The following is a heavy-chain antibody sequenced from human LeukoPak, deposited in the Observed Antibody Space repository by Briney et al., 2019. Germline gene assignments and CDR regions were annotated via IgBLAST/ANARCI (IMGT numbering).Heavy chain of an antibody. CDR1: GFTFSSYA. CDR3: ARHFYGSGSYYTLGP. D-gene: IGHD3-10*01. V-gene: IGHV3-30-3*01. Sequence: GGSLRLSCVASGFTFSSYAMHWVRQAPGKGLEWVAVISYDGSNKYYADSVKGRFTISRDNSKNTLYLQMNSLRAEDTAVYYCARHFYGSGSYYTLGPWGQGTLVTVSS. CDR2: ISYDGSNK. J-gene: IGHJ5*02.